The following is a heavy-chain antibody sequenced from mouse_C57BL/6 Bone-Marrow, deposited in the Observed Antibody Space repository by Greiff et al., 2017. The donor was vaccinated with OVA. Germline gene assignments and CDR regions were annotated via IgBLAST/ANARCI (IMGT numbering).Heavy chain of an antibody. CDR2: IDPSDSET. V-gene: IGHV1-52*01. J-gene: IGHJ4*01. D-gene: IGHD2-3*01. CDR1: GYTFTSYW. CDR3: ARKIYDGYYVDAMDY. Sequence: QVQLQQPGAELVRPGSSVKLSCKASGYTFTSYWMHWVKQRPIQGLEWIGNIDPSDSETHYNQKFKDKATLTVDKSSSTAYMQLSSLTSEDSAVYYCARKIYDGYYVDAMDYWGQGTSVTVSS.